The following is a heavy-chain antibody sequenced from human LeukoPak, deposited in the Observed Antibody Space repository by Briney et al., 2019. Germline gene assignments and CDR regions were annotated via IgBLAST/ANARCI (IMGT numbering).Heavy chain of an antibody. CDR1: GGTFSSYA. CDR3: ATPARITIFGVVIKFDAFDI. J-gene: IGHJ3*02. CDR2: IIPILGIA. V-gene: IGHV1-69*04. Sequence: SVKVSCKASGGTFSSYAISWVRQAPGQGLEWMGRIIPILGIANYAQKFQGRVTMTEDTSTDTAYMELSSLRSEDTAVYYCATPARITIFGVVIKFDAFDIWGQGTMVTVSS. D-gene: IGHD3-3*01.